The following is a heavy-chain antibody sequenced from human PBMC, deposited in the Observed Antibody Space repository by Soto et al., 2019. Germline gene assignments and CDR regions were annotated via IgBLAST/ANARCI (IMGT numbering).Heavy chain of an antibody. D-gene: IGHD2-15*01. J-gene: IGHJ6*03. CDR2: ISYDGSNK. Sequence: QVQLVESGGGVVQPGRSLRLSCAASGFTFSSYAMHWVRQAPGKGLEWVAVISYDGSNKYYADSVKGRFTISRDNSKNPLYLQMNSLRAEDTAVYYCARVYCSGGSCYSIPYCYYYMDVWGKGTTVTVSS. CDR3: ARVYCSGGSCYSIPYCYYYMDV. V-gene: IGHV3-30-3*01. CDR1: GFTFSSYA.